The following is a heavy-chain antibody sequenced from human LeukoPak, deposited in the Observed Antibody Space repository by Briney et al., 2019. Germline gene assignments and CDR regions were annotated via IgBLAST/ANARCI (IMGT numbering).Heavy chain of an antibody. Sequence: SETVSCKPSGGTFNRHAISWVRQAPGQGLEWMGGIIPIFGTGNYAQKFQGRVTITADESSRTAYMELTSLRSEDTAVYYCARDAAIYDSSGYYYLWWGQGTLVTVSS. J-gene: IGHJ4*02. D-gene: IGHD3-22*01. CDR3: ARDAAIYDSSGYYYLW. V-gene: IGHV1-69*01. CDR2: IIPIFGTG. CDR1: GGTFNRHA.